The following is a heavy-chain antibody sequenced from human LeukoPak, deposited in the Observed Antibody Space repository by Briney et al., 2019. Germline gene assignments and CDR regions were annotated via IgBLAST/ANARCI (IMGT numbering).Heavy chain of an antibody. CDR3: AELGITMIGGV. CDR2: ISSSSSYI. V-gene: IGHV3-21*01. J-gene: IGHJ6*04. CDR1: RFTFSSYS. D-gene: IGHD3-10*02. Sequence: PGGSLRLSCAASRFTFSSYSMNWVRQAPGKGLEWVSSISSSSSYIYYADSVKGRFTISRDNAKNSLYLQMNSLRAEDTAVYYCAELGITMIGGVWGKGTTVTTSS.